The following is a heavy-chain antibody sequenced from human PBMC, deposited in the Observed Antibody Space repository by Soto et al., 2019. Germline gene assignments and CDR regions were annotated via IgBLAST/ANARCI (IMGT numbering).Heavy chain of an antibody. CDR1: GGSFSGYY. CDR3: ARGGSIAARH. D-gene: IGHD6-6*01. V-gene: IGHV4-34*01. Sequence: QVQLQQWGAGLLKPSETLSLTCAVYGGSFSGYYWSWIRQPPGKGLEWIGEINHSGSTNYNPSLKGRVTKSVDTSKNQFSLKLSSVTAADTAVYYWARGGSIAARHWGQGTLVTVSS. CDR2: INHSGST. J-gene: IGHJ4*02.